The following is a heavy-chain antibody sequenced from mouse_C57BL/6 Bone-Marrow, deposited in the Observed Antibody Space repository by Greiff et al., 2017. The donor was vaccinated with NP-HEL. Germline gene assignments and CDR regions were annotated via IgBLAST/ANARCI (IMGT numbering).Heavy chain of an antibody. CDR1: GFTFSDYG. J-gene: IGHJ4*01. CDR3: ARGYRGLYYYAMDY. V-gene: IGHV5-17*01. CDR2: ISSGSSTI. D-gene: IGHD2-12*01. Sequence: EVKVVESGGGLVKPGGSLKLSCAASGFTFSDYGMHWVRQAPEKGLEWVAYISSGSSTIYYADTVKGRFTISRDNAKNTLFLPMTSLRSEGTAMHYCARGYRGLYYYAMDYWGQGTSVTVSS.